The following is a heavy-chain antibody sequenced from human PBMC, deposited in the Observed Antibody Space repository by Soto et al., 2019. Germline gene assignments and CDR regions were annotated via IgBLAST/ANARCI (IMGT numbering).Heavy chain of an antibody. J-gene: IGHJ6*03. V-gene: IGHV4-39*01. CDR3: ARHVGIYSSKHRDDYYYYMDV. D-gene: IGHD6-13*01. CDR1: GGSISSSSYY. CDR2: IYYSGST. Sequence: QLQLQESGPGLVKPSETLSLTCTVSGGSISSSSYYWGWIRQPPGKGLEWIGSIYYSGSTYYNPSLKSRVTISVDTSTNQFSLNLSSVTAADTAVYYCARHVGIYSSKHRDDYYYYMDVWGKGTTVTVSS.